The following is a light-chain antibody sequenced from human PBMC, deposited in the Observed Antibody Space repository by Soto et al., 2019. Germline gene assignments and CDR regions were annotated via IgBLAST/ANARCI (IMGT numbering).Light chain of an antibody. Sequence: QSVLTQRAPVSGSPGQSITISCTGTSSDVGSYNLVSWYQQHPGKAPKLMIYEGSKRPSGVSNRFSGSKSGNTASLTISGLQAEDEADYYCCSYAGSSTVYVFGTGTKVTVL. J-gene: IGLJ1*01. CDR3: CSYAGSSTVYV. CDR1: SSDVGSYNL. V-gene: IGLV2-23*01. CDR2: EGS.